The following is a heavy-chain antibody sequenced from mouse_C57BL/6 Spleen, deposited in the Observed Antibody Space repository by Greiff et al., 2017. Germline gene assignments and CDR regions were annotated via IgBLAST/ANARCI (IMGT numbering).Heavy chain of an antibody. D-gene: IGHD1-1*01. V-gene: IGHV1-69*01. J-gene: IGHJ4*01. CDR3: ARSTVVEDYAMDD. CDR2: IDPSDSYT. Sequence: QVQLQQSGAELVMPGASVKLSCKASGYTFTSYWMHWVKQRPGQGLEWIGEIDPSDSYTNYNQKFKGKSTLTVDKSSSTAYMQLSSLTSEDSAVYYCARSTVVEDYAMDDGGQGTSVTVSS. CDR1: GYTFTSYW.